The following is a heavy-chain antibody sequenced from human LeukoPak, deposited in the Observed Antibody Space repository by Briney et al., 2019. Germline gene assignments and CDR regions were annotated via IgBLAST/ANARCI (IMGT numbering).Heavy chain of an antibody. D-gene: IGHD3-3*01. CDR1: VYTLTTYG. V-gene: IGHV1-18*01. CDR2: ISAYNVDT. J-gene: IGHJ4*02. Sequence: ASLSVSSAPSVYTLTTYGTSWARQAPAQGLEWMGWISAYNVDTHYTPQPQRTVTITTDTSPSTAYMELRSLRSDDTAVYYCAKGSHDYDFWSGYPNTAFDYWGQGTLVTVSS. CDR3: AKGSHDYDFWSGYPNTAFDY.